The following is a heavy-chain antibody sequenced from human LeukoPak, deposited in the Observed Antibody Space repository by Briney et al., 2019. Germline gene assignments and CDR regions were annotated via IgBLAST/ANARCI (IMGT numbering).Heavy chain of an antibody. J-gene: IGHJ4*02. CDR3: ARSEWTYFYDSSGYYRPRSLNY. Sequence: PGGSLRLSCAASGITFSSYSMNWVRQAPGKGLEWVSYIGSSSSPIYYADSVKGRFTISRDNAKNSLYLQMNSLRAEDTAVYYCARSEWTYFYDSSGYYRPRSLNYWGQGTLVTVSS. CDR1: GITFSSYS. V-gene: IGHV3-48*01. CDR2: IGSSSSPI. D-gene: IGHD3-22*01.